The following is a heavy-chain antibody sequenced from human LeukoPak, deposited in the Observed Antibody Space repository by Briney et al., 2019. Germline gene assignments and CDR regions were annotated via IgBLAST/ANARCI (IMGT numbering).Heavy chain of an antibody. Sequence: GSLRLSCAGSGFIFSYVWMRWVRQAPGKGLEWVARIKTKAEGGTIDYAAPVKGRFIISRDDSEKRLDLQMSSLKSEDTGVYYCTTDLDYWGQGTLVTVSS. J-gene: IGHJ4*02. V-gene: IGHV3-15*01. CDR2: IKTKAEGGTI. CDR1: GFIFSYVW. CDR3: TTDLDY.